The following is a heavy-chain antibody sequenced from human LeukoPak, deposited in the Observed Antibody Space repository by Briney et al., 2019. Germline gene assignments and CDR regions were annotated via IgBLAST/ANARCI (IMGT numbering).Heavy chain of an antibody. CDR2: IYHSGST. V-gene: IGHV4-30-2*01. CDR1: GGSISSGGYS. CDR3: ASSGSGWNYYYYGMDV. J-gene: IGHJ6*02. Sequence: PSETLSLTCAVSGGSISSGGYSWSWIRQPPGKGLEWIGYIYHSGSTYYNPSLKSRVTISVDTSKNQFSLKLSSVTAADTAVYYCASSGSGWNYYYYGMDVWGQGTTVTVSS. D-gene: IGHD6-19*01.